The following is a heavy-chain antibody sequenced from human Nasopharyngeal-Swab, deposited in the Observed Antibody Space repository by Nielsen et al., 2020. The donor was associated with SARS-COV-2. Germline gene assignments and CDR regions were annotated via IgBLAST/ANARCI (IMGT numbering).Heavy chain of an antibody. D-gene: IGHD6-19*01. J-gene: IGHJ2*01. V-gene: IGHV3-15*01. Sequence: WIRQPPGKGLEWVGRIKSKTDGGTTDYTAPVKGRFTISRDDSKNTLYLQMNSLKTEDTAVYYCTTDQGSGWYWYFDLWGRGTLVTVPS. CDR2: IKSKTDGGTT. CDR3: TTDQGSGWYWYFDL.